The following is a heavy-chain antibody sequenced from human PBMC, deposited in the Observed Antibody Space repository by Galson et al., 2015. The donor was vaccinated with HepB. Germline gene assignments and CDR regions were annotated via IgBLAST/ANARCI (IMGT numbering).Heavy chain of an antibody. CDR1: GFTFSSYA. J-gene: IGHJ4*02. CDR2: ISGSGGST. Sequence: SLRLSCAASGFTFSSYAMSWVRQAPGKGLEWVSAISGSGGSTYYADSVKGRFTISRDNSKNTLYLQMNSLRAEDTAVYYCAANWDTGGLIDYWGQGTLVTVSS. V-gene: IGHV3-23*01. D-gene: IGHD1/OR15-1a*01. CDR3: AANWDTGGLIDY.